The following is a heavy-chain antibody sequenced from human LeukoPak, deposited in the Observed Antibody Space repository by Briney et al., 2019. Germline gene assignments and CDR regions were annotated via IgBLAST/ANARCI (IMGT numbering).Heavy chain of an antibody. Sequence: GGSLRLSCASSGFTFSSYAMSWVRQAPGKGLEWVSTIDGSTYYADSVKGRFTISRDNSKNTLYLQVNTLRAEDTAVYYCARKGPPRNAFDIWGQGTMVTVSS. CDR2: IDGST. J-gene: IGHJ3*02. V-gene: IGHV3-23*01. CDR1: GFTFSSYA. CDR3: ARKGPPRNAFDI.